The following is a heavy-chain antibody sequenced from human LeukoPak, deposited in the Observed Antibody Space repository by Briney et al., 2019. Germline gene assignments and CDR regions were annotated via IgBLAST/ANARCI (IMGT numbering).Heavy chain of an antibody. D-gene: IGHD6-19*01. CDR1: GGSISSYS. J-gene: IGHJ5*02. CDR3: ARAHSSGWPHMFDP. V-gene: IGHV4-59*01. Sequence: KASETLSLACTVSGGSISSYSWTWIQQPPGKGLEWIGNIYYGGSTNYNPSLKSRVTISIDTSKNQFSLKVSSVTAADTAVYYCARAHSSGWPHMFDPWGQGTLVTVPS. CDR2: IYYGGST.